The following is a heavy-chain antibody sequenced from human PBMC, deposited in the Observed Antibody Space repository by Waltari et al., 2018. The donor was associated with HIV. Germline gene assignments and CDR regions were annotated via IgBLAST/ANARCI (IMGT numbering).Heavy chain of an antibody. CDR1: GGTFSSHA. D-gene: IGHD6-6*01. CDR3: ARVSEIYSSSSGAFDY. Sequence: QVQLVQSGPEVKKPGYSVKVSCKASGGTFSSHAITWVRQAHGHGLEWMGGIIPIFVTSNYAQKFQGRVTITADESTSTVYMELSSLRSEDTAVYYCARVSEIYSSSSGAFDYWGQGTLVTVSS. CDR2: IIPIFVTS. J-gene: IGHJ4*02. V-gene: IGHV1-69*01.